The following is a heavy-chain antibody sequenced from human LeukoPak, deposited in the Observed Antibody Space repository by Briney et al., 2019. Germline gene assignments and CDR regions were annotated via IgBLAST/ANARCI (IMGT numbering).Heavy chain of an antibody. D-gene: IGHD6-13*01. CDR1: GYTFTSYD. V-gene: IGHV1-8*01. CDR3: ARLRGYSSSWAYYYYMDV. J-gene: IGHJ6*03. CDR2: MNPNSGNT. Sequence: GASVTVSCKASGYTFTSYDINWVRQATGQGLEWMGWMNPNSGNTGYAQKFQGRVTMTRNTSISTAYMELSSLRSEDTAVYYCARLRGYSSSWAYYYYMDVWGKGTTVTVSS.